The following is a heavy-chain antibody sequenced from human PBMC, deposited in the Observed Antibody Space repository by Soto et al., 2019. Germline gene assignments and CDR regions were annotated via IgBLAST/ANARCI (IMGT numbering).Heavy chain of an antibody. D-gene: IGHD3-10*01. CDR3: ARVGGFGATTIDY. Sequence: PSETLSLTCTVSGGSIRSYYWSWIRQPPGKGLEWIGYIYYSGSTNYNPSLKSRVTISVDTSKNQFSLKLSSVTAADTAVYYCARVGGFGATTIDYWGQGTLVTVSS. CDR2: IYYSGST. CDR1: GGSIRSYY. J-gene: IGHJ4*02. V-gene: IGHV4-59*08.